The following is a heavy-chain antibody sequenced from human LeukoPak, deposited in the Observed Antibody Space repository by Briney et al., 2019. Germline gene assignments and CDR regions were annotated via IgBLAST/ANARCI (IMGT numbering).Heavy chain of an antibody. CDR2: ISGSGGST. CDR3: AKDSKGYCSSTSYYTGPFDY. V-gene: IGHV3-23*01. J-gene: IGHJ4*02. Sequence: GGSLRLSCAASGFTFSSYAMSWVRQAPGKGLEWVSAISGSGGSTYYADSVKGRFTVSRDNSKNTLYLQMNSLRAEDTAVYYCAKDSKGYCSSTSYYTGPFDYWGQGTLVTVSS. D-gene: IGHD2-2*02. CDR1: GFTFSSYA.